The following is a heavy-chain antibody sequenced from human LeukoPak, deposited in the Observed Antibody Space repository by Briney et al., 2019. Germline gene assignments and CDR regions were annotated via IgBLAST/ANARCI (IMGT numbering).Heavy chain of an antibody. V-gene: IGHV3-48*04. CDR2: ISSSSSTI. D-gene: IGHD3-22*01. CDR3: ARIYDSSGYPRDY. CDR1: GFTFSNYG. J-gene: IGHJ4*02. Sequence: GGSLKLSCAASGFTFSNYGMHWVRQAPGKGLEWVSYISSSSSTIYYADSVKGRFTISRDNAKNSLYLQMNSLRAEDTAVYYCARIYDSSGYPRDYWGQGTLVTVSS.